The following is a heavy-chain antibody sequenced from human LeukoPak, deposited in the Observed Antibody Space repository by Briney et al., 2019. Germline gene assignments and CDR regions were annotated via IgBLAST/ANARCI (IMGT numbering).Heavy chain of an antibody. CDR1: GVSFSGYY. Sequence: PSETLSLTCAVYGVSFSGYYWSWIRQPPGKGLEWIGEINHSGSTNYNPSLKSRVTISVDTSKNQFSLKLSSVTAADTAVYYCAKLASPFWSRYYGDYVSSRDYFDYWGQGTLVTVSS. CDR2: INHSGST. D-gene: IGHD4-17*01. CDR3: AKLASPFWSRYYGDYVSSRDYFDY. V-gene: IGHV4-34*01. J-gene: IGHJ4*02.